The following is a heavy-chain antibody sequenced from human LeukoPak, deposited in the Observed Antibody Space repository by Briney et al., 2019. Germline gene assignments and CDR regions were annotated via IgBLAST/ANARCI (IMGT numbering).Heavy chain of an antibody. Sequence: PSETLSLTCTVSGGSISSGGYYWSWIRQHPGKGLEWIGYIYYSGSTYYNPSLKSRVTISVDTSKNQFSLKLSSVTAADTAVYYCVGEGPSFGVIPPPPIWGQGTMVTVSS. CDR3: VGEGPSFGVIPPPPI. V-gene: IGHV4-31*03. J-gene: IGHJ3*02. CDR1: GGSISSGGYY. D-gene: IGHD3-3*01. CDR2: IYYSGST.